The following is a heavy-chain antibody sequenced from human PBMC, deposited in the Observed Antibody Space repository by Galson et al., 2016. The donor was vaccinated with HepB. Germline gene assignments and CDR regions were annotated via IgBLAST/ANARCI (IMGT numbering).Heavy chain of an antibody. CDR3: ARGDIVGAIFDY. CDR1: GFTFSSYS. CDR2: ISSSSSYI. V-gene: IGHV3-21*01. D-gene: IGHD1-26*01. Sequence: SLRLSCAASGFTFSSYSMNWVRQAPGKGLEWVSSISSSSSYIYYADSAKGQFTISRDNAKNSLYLQMNSLRAEDTAVYYCARGDIVGAIFDYWGQGTLVTVSS. J-gene: IGHJ4*02.